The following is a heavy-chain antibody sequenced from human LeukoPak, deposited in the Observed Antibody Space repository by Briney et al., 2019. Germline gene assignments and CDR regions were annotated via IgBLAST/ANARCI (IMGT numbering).Heavy chain of an antibody. V-gene: IGHV3-72*01. CDR1: GFTFSDHY. CDR3: AREGNYYGSGSHWSVVDY. D-gene: IGHD3-10*01. J-gene: IGHJ4*02. CDR2: TRNKANSYTT. Sequence: GGSLRLSCAASGFTFSDHYMDWVRQAPGKGLEWVGRTRNKANSYTTEYAASVKGRFTISRDDSKNSLYLQMNSLKTEDTAVYYCAREGNYYGSGSHWSVVDYWGQGTLVTVSS.